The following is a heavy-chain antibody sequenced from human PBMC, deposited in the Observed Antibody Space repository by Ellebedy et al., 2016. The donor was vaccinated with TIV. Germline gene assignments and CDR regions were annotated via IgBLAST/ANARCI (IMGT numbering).Heavy chain of an antibody. CDR1: GGSIITSDYY. CDR2: IYYTGTT. D-gene: IGHD6-6*01. CDR3: VREVTGSSRAY. V-gene: IGHV4-39*02. J-gene: IGHJ4*02. Sequence: SETLSLXXSVSGGSIITSDYYWAWIRQPPVKGLEWIGSIYYTGTTYYNPSLKSRVIISIDTSKSQFSLKLSSVTAADTAMYYFVREVTGSSRAYWGQGILVTVSP.